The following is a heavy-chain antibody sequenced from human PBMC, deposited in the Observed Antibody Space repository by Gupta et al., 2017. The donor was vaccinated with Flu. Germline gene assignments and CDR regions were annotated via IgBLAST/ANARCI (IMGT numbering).Heavy chain of an antibody. CDR1: GLTFGQCS. Sequence: EVRLLESGGALVKPGESLRLSCVGSGLTFGQCSMSWVRKAPGKGLEWISSTTSKSGYKYYADSLKGRITISRDNAKNTLCLEISSLRVDDTATYYCAREYFNDSSEGVRFDPWGQGTLVTVSS. J-gene: IGHJ5*02. V-gene: IGHV3-21*02. CDR2: TTSKSGYK. D-gene: IGHD3-22*01. CDR3: AREYFNDSSEGVRFDP.